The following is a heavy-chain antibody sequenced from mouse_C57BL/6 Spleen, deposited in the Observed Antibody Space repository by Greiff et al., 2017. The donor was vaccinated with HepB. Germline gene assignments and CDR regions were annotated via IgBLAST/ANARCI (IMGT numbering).Heavy chain of an antibody. V-gene: IGHV5-4*01. J-gene: IGHJ3*01. CDR2: ISDGGSYT. CDR1: GFTFSSYA. CDR3: ARGPEGFAY. Sequence: EVHLVESGGGLVKPGGSLKLSCAASGFTFSSYAMSWVRQTPEKRLEWVATISDGGSYTYYPDNVKGRFTISRDNAKNNLYMQMSHLKSEDTAMYYCARGPEGFAYWGQGTLVTVSA.